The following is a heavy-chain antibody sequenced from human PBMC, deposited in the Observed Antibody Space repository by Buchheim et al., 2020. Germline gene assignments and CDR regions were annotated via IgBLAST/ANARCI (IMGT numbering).Heavy chain of an antibody. Sequence: EVQLVESGGGLVQPGGSLRLSCAASGFTFSSYWMSWVRQAPGKGLEWVANIKQDGSEKYYVDSVKGGFTISRENAKNSLYLQMNSLRAEDTAVYYCARDFYYGSDPNWFDPWGQGTL. D-gene: IGHD3-10*01. CDR3: ARDFYYGSDPNWFDP. CDR2: IKQDGSEK. CDR1: GFTFSSYW. V-gene: IGHV3-7*01. J-gene: IGHJ5*02.